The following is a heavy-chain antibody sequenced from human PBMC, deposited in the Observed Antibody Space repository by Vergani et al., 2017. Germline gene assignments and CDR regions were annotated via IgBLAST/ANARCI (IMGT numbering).Heavy chain of an antibody. CDR1: GGSISSGGYP. V-gene: IGHV4-30-2*01. Sequence: QLQLQESGSGLVKPSQTLSLTCAVSGGSISSGGYPWSWIRQPTGKGLEWIGYIYHSGSTYYNPSLKSRVTISVDSTKNQFSLKLSFVTAADTAVYYCARETSVPAAMPFDYWGQGTLVIVSS. CDR3: ARETSVPAAMPFDY. D-gene: IGHD2-2*01. CDR2: IYHSGST. J-gene: IGHJ4*02.